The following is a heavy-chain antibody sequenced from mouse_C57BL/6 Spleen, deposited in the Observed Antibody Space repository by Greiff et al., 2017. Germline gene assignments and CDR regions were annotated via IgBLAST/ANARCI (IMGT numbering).Heavy chain of an antibody. J-gene: IGHJ1*03. CDR1: GFTFSSYA. CDR3: ARDRNGNYDWYFDV. CDR2: ISDGGSYT. V-gene: IGHV5-4*01. Sequence: EVQRVESGGGLVKPGGSLKLSCAASGFTFSSYAMSWVRQTPEKRLEWVATISDGGSYTYYPDNVKGRFTISRDNAKNNLYLQMSHLKSEDTAMYYCARDRNGNYDWYFDVWGTGTTVTVSS. D-gene: IGHD2-1*01.